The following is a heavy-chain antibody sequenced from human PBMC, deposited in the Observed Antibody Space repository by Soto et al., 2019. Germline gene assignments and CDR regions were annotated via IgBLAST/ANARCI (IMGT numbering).Heavy chain of an antibody. CDR2: ISGSGYSA. J-gene: IGHJ4*02. V-gene: IGHV3-23*01. CDR1: GFTFNDYA. D-gene: IGHD3-3*01. Sequence: GGSLRLSCAASGFTFNDYAMSWVRQAPGKGLEWVSAISGSGYSAYYADSVKGRFTISRDNSKNTLSLQMNSLRAEDTAVYYCAKESRFGVVIESYFDFWGQGTLVTVSS. CDR3: AKESRFGVVIESYFDF.